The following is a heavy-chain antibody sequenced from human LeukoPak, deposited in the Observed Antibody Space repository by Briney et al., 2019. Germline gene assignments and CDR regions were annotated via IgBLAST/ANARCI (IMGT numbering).Heavy chain of an antibody. CDR1: EFTFSSYV. D-gene: IGHD4-17*01. J-gene: IGHJ4*01. Sequence: GGSLRLSCAASEFTFSSYVMAWVRQAPGKGLEWVSTITPGGGTYYAGPVKGRFTISRDNSKNTLYLQMNSLTAEDTAIYYCVSGGDYHVRLCTYWGQGTLVTVSS. V-gene: IGHV3-23*01. CDR3: VSGGDYHVRLCTY. CDR2: ITPGGGT.